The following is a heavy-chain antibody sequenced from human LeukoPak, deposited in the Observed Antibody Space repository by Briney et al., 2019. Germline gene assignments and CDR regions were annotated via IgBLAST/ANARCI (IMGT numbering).Heavy chain of an antibody. CDR2: ISSSGSYI. CDR1: GFTVSHSY. Sequence: GGSLRLSCAVSGFTVSHSYMSWVRQAPGKGLEWVSSISSSGSYIYYADSVKGRFTISRDNAKNSLYLQMNSLRAEDTAVYYCARAQYSYGYSDAFDIWGQGTMVTVSS. D-gene: IGHD5-18*01. J-gene: IGHJ3*02. CDR3: ARAQYSYGYSDAFDI. V-gene: IGHV3-21*01.